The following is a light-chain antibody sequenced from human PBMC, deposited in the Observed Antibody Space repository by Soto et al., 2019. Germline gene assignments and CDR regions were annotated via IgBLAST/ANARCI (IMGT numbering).Light chain of an antibody. Sequence: EIVLTQSPGTLSLSPGERATLSCRASKSVSSIYLAWYQQKPGQTPRLLIYGASSRATGIPDRFSGSGSGTDFTLTISRLEPEDFAVFYCQQYGSLPWTFGQGTKVEI. V-gene: IGKV3-20*01. CDR2: GAS. CDR3: QQYGSLPWT. J-gene: IGKJ1*01. CDR1: KSVSSIY.